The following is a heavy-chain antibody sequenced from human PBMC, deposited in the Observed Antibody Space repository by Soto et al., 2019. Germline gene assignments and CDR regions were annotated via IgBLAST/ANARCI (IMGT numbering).Heavy chain of an antibody. D-gene: IGHD2-2*01. CDR3: GTFLSTTSPDV. CDR2: TYYRSKWYN. J-gene: IGHJ6*02. CDR1: GASVSSKSAA. Sequence: SQTLSLTCAISGASVSSKSAAWNWISQSPSRGLEWLGRTYYRSKWYNDYAVSVKSRITINPDTSKNQFSLQLNSVTPEDTAVYYCGTFLSTTSPDVWGPGTTVTVSS. V-gene: IGHV6-1*01.